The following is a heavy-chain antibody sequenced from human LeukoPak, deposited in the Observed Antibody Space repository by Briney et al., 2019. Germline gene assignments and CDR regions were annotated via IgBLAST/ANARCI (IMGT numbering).Heavy chain of an antibody. J-gene: IGHJ4*02. D-gene: IGHD3-9*01. CDR3: ASLTGYYKMSVY. Sequence: GGSLRLSCAASGFTFSSYEMNWVRQAPGKGLEWVSYISSSGSTIYYADSVKGRFTISRDNAKNSLYLQMNSLRAEDTAVYYCASLTGYYKMSVYWGQGTLVTVSS. V-gene: IGHV3-48*03. CDR2: ISSSGSTI. CDR1: GFTFSSYE.